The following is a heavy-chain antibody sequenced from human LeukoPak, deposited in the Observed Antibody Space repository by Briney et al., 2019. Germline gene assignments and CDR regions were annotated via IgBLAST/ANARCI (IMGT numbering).Heavy chain of an antibody. J-gene: IGHJ4*02. CDR1: GFTFSNYA. V-gene: IGHV3-23*01. CDR3: AKDRWTTVVRDLDY. CDR2: IPGSAGTT. D-gene: IGHD4-23*01. Sequence: GGSLRLSCEASGFTFSNYAMSWVRQAPGRGLEWGSVIPGSAGTTYYADSVKGRFTISRDNSKNTLYLQMSSLRVEDTAVYYCAKDRWTTVVRDLDYWGQGTLVTVSS.